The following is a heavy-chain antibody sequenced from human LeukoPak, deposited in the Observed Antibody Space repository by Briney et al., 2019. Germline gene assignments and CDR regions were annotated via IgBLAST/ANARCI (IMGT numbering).Heavy chain of an antibody. D-gene: IGHD2-2*01. CDR3: ARPIYCSSTSCQDHDAFDI. CDR2: IKSKTDGGTT. V-gene: IGHV3-15*01. CDR1: GLTLSNAW. J-gene: IGHJ3*02. Sequence: GGSLRLSCAASGLTLSNAWMSWVRQAPGKGLEWVGRIKSKTDGGTTDYPAPVKGRFTISRDDSKDTLYLQMNSLKTEDTAVYYCARPIYCSSTSCQDHDAFDIWGQGTMVTVSS.